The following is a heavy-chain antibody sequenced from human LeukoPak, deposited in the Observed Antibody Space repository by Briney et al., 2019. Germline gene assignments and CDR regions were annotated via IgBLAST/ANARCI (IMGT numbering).Heavy chain of an antibody. J-gene: IGHJ4*02. CDR1: GDSISSSSHY. CDR2: IYYRGST. V-gene: IGHV4-39*01. Sequence: SETLSPTCTVSGDSISSSSHYWGWIRQPPGKGLEWIGSIYYRGSTYYNPSPKSRVTISVDTPKNQFSLKLSSVTAADTAVYYCARQTVGGRVGATIDYWGQGTLVTVSS. CDR3: ARQTVGGRVGATIDY. D-gene: IGHD1-26*01.